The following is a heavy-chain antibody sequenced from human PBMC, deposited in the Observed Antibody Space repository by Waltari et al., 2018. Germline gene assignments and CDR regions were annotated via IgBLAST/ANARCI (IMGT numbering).Heavy chain of an antibody. Sequence: QVQLQESGPGLVKPSETLSLPCTVSGDSISSHYWSWIRQPPGKGLEWIGYVYYSGSTNYNPSFESRVTISVDTSKNQFSLTLNSVTAADTAVYYCARSQTGYSSSSCLDNWGQGTLVTVSS. CDR3: ARSQTGYSSSSCLDN. V-gene: IGHV4-59*11. CDR2: VYYSGST. CDR1: GDSISSHY. D-gene: IGHD6-6*01. J-gene: IGHJ4*02.